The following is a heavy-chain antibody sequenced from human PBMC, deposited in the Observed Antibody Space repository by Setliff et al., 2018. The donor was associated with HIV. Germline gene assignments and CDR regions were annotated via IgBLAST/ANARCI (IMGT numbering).Heavy chain of an antibody. V-gene: IGHV4-4*07. CDR1: GDSIGDYY. Sequence: SETLSLTCTVSGDSIGDYYWNWIRQRAGKGLEWIGRVYASAYSNYNPSLKSRVTMSVDTSQNQFSLKLRSVNAADTAVYYCARDWVTRSNYYGSGSPWYFDFWGRGILVTVSS. J-gene: IGHJ2*01. D-gene: IGHD3-10*01. CDR2: VYASAYS. CDR3: ARDWVTRSNYYGSGSPWYFDF.